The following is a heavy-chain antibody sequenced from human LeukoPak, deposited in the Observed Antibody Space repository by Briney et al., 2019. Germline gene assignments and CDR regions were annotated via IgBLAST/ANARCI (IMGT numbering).Heavy chain of an antibody. D-gene: IGHD2-2*01. V-gene: IGHV1-2*02. CDR3: AREGGYCSSTSCYVGY. CDR1: GYTFTGYY. J-gene: IGHJ4*02. CDR2: INPNSGGT. Sequence: ASVKVSCKASGYTFTGYYMHWVRQAPGQGLEWMGWINPNSGGTNYAQKFQGRVTMTRDTSISTAYMELSRLRSDDTAVYYCAREGGYCSSTSCYVGYWGQGTMVTVS.